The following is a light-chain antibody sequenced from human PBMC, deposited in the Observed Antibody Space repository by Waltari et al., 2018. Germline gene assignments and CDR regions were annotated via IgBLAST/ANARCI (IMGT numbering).Light chain of an antibody. V-gene: IGKV3-11*01. CDR2: YAS. Sequence: ARQCVSSYVALYQQTPGQAPMLLIYYASSRATGVPARFIGSGSGTDFTLTISNLEPEDFAVYYCQQRSSLPLTFGGGTKVEIK. J-gene: IGKJ4*01. CDR1: QCVSSY. CDR3: QQRSSLPLT.